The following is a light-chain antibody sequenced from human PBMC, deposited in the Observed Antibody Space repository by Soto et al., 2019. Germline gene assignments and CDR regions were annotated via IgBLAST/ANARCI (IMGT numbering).Light chain of an antibody. CDR3: QQRSNWPPIT. Sequence: EILLAPSPATLTLSPGEIPTPPLRARQSVSSYLAWYQQKPGQAPRLLIYDASNRATGIPARFSGSGSGTDFTLTISSLEPEDFAVYYCQQRSNWPPITFGQGTRLEI. J-gene: IGKJ5*01. CDR2: DAS. CDR1: QSVSSY. V-gene: IGKV3-11*01.